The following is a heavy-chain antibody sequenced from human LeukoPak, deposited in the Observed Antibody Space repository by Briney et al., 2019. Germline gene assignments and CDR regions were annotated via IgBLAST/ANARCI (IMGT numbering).Heavy chain of an antibody. D-gene: IGHD3-3*01. J-gene: IGHJ6*02. V-gene: IGHV4-34*01. CDR1: GGSFSGYY. Sequence: SETLSLTCAVYGGSFSGYYWSWIRQPPGKGLEWIGEINHSGSTNYNPSLKSRVTISVDTSKNQFSLKLSSVTAADTAVYYCASRYYDFWSGYPLYYYYGMDVWGQGTTVTVSS. CDR2: INHSGST. CDR3: ASRYYDFWSGYPLYYYYGMDV.